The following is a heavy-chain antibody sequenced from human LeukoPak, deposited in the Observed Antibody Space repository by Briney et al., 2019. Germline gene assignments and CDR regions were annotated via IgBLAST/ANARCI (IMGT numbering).Heavy chain of an antibody. V-gene: IGHV4-34*01. CDR3: ARVLRFLGITMVRGGRFDP. CDR1: GGSFSGYY. CDR2: INHSGST. J-gene: IGHJ5*02. D-gene: IGHD3-10*01. Sequence: PSETLSLTCAVYGGSFSGYYWSWIRQPPGKGLEWIREINHSGSTNYNPSLKSRVTISVDTSKNQFSLKLSSVTAADTAVYYCARVLRFLGITMVRGGRFDPWGQETLVTVSS.